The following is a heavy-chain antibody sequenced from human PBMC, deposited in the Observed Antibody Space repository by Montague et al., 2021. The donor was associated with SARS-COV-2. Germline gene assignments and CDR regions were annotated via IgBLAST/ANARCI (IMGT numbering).Heavy chain of an antibody. CDR3: ARLGDGVVPSPILGVGPYYSYYYRDV. J-gene: IGHJ6*03. V-gene: IGHV4-34*01. CDR1: GGSFSTYS. D-gene: IGHD3-10*01. CDR2: IHHGGST. Sequence: SETLSLTCAVHGGSFSTYSWNWIRQPPGKGLEWIGGIHHGGSTNYNPSLKSRVTISADTSKNQFSLKLTSVAAADTAVYYCARLGDGVVPSPILGVGPYYSYYYRDVWGKGTTVTVSS.